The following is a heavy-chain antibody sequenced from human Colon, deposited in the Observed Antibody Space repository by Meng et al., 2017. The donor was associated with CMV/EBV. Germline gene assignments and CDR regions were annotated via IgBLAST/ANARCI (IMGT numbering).Heavy chain of an antibody. V-gene: IGHV2-5*01. J-gene: IGHJ5*02. D-gene: IGHD1-1*01. CDR1: GFPSCTTRVG. CDR3: AHKTRISSSTNWFDP. Sequence: GFPSCTTRVGVGGSGQPPEKTRERLALNYWKEDKRYSPSLKSRPTITTDTTKNQVVLTMTNMDPVDTATYYCAHKTRISSSTNWFDPWGQGALVTVSS. CDR2: NYWKEDK.